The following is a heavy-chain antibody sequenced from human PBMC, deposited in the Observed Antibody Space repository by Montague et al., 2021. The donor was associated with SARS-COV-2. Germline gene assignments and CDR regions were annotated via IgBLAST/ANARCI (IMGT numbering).Heavy chain of an antibody. CDR2: IWYDGSNK. Sequence: SLRLSCAASGFTFSSYGVHWVRQAPGKGLEWVAVIWYDGSNKYYADSVKGRFTISRDNSKNTLYLQMNSLRAEDTAVYYCARDRVRAAAGTRYYFDYWGQGALVTVSS. D-gene: IGHD6-13*01. CDR1: GFTFSSYG. CDR3: ARDRVRAAAGTRYYFDY. V-gene: IGHV3-33*01. J-gene: IGHJ4*02.